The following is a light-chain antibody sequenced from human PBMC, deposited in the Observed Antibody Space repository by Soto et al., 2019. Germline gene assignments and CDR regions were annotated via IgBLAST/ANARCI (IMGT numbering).Light chain of an antibody. CDR3: QQHNTYPLT. CDR2: AAS. V-gene: IGKV1-9*01. J-gene: IGKJ4*01. Sequence: DIQLTQSPSFLSASVGDRVTITCRASQGISSYLAWHQQKPGKAPKLLIYAASTLQSGVPSRFSGSGSGTEFTLTISSLQPEDFATYYCQQHNTYPLTFGGGTKVEIK. CDR1: QGISSY.